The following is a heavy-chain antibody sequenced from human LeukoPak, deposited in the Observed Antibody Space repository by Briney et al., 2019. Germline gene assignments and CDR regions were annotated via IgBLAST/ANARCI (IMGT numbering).Heavy chain of an antibody. J-gene: IGHJ6*02. V-gene: IGHV3-21*06. CDR3: ARDRSYSGGYYYYGMDV. CDR2: ISGSSTSI. D-gene: IGHD5-12*01. Sequence: GGSLRLSCAASGFTFGSYNMNWVRQAPGKGLEWVSSISGSSTSIYYTDSVKGRFTISRDNAKNSLFSQMNSLRAEDTAVYYCARDRSYSGGYYYYGMDVWGQGTSVTVSS. CDR1: GFTFGSYN.